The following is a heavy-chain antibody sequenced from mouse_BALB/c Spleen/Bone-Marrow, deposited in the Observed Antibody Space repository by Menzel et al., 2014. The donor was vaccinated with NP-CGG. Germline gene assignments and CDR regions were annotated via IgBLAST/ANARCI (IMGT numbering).Heavy chain of an antibody. D-gene: IGHD2-4*01. Sequence: EVQLQESGGGLVQPGGSRKLSCAASGFTFSSFGMHWVRQAPEKGLEWVAYISNGSSTIYYADTVKGRFTISRDNPKSTLFLQMTSLRSEDTAMYYCARKGAMITHYYAMDYWGQGTSVTVSS. CDR3: ARKGAMITHYYAMDY. CDR2: ISNGSSTI. CDR1: GFTFSSFG. V-gene: IGHV5-17*02. J-gene: IGHJ4*01.